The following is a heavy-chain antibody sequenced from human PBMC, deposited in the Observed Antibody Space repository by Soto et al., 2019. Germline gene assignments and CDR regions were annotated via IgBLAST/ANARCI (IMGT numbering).Heavy chain of an antibody. V-gene: IGHV3-30*18. CDR3: AKDRRDARWLQFGYNWFDP. CDR2: ISYDGSNK. Sequence: PGGSLRLSCAASGFTFSSYGMRWVRQAPGKGLEWVAVISYDGSNKYYADSVKGRFTISRDNSKNTLYLQMNSLRAEDTAVYHCAKDRRDARWLQFGYNWFDPWGQGTLVTVSS. J-gene: IGHJ5*02. CDR1: GFTFSSYG. D-gene: IGHD5-12*01.